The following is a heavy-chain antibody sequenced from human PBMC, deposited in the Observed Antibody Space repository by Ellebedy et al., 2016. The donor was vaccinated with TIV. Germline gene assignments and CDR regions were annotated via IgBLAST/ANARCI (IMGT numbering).Heavy chain of an antibody. Sequence: GESLKISCAASGFTFSSYAMSWVRQAPGKGLEWVSAISGSGGSTYYADSVKGRFTLSRYNPKNTLYLHMNSLRVEDTAVDYGAAQWLGGLYYFDYWGQGTLVTVSS. CDR1: GFTFSSYA. J-gene: IGHJ4*02. CDR2: ISGSGGST. V-gene: IGHV3-23*01. CDR3: AAQWLGGLYYFDY. D-gene: IGHD6-19*01.